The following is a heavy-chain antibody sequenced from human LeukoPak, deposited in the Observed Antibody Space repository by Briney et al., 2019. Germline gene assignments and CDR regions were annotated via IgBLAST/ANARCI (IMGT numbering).Heavy chain of an antibody. J-gene: IGHJ4*02. V-gene: IGHV3-9*01. CDR3: AKDIHYDILTGYPFDY. D-gene: IGHD3-9*01. CDR1: GFTFDDYA. CDR2: ISWNSGSI. Sequence: GGSLRLSCAASGFTFDDYAMHWVRQAPGKGLEWVSGISWNSGSIGYADSVKGRFTISRDNAKNSLYLQMNSLRAEDTALYYCAKDIHYDILTGYPFDYWGQGTLVTVSS.